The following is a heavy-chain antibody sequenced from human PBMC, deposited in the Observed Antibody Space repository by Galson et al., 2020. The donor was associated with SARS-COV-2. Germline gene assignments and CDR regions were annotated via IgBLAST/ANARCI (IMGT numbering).Heavy chain of an antibody. J-gene: IGHJ3*01. CDR2: INPSDGTT. CDR1: GYSFTSYY. CDR3: ARSLTAGAFDV. Sequence: ASVKVSCKTSGYSFTSYYMHWVRQAPGQGLEWMGVINPSDGTTTYAQRFQGRVTLTRDTSTSTLYMELSSLRSEDTAVFYCARSLTAGAFDVWGQGAMVTVCS. D-gene: IGHD6-19*01. V-gene: IGHV1-46*01.